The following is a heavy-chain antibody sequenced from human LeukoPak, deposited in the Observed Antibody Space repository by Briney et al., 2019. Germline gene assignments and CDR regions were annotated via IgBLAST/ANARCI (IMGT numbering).Heavy chain of an antibody. CDR1: GGSISSYY. D-gene: IGHD3-22*01. V-gene: IGHV4-59*01. CDR2: IYYSGST. CDR3: ARGDYYDSSGYWLFDY. Sequence: SETLSLTCTVSGGSISSYYWSWIRQPPGKGLEWIGYIYYSGSTNYNPSLKSRVTISVDTSKNQFSLKLSPVTAADTAVYYCARGDYYDSSGYWLFDYWGQGTLVTVSS. J-gene: IGHJ4*02.